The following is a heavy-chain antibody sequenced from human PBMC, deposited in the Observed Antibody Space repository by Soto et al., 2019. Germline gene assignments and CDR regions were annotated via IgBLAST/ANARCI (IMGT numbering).Heavy chain of an antibody. CDR2: INAGNGDT. CDR1: GYTFTSYA. V-gene: IGHV1-3*01. D-gene: IGHD3-3*01. CDR3: ARSGYDFWSGYYDY. Sequence: ASVKVSCKASGYTFTSYAMHWVRQAPGQRLEWMGWINAGNGDTKYSQKFQGRVTITRDTSASTAYMELSSLRSEDMAVYYCARSGYDFWSGYYDYWGQGTLVTVSS. J-gene: IGHJ4*02.